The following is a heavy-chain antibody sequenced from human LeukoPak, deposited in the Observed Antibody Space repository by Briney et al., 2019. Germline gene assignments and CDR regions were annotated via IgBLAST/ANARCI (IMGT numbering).Heavy chain of an antibody. CDR1: GFSFGSNW. V-gene: IGHV3-7*05. D-gene: IGHD3-16*01. J-gene: IGHJ4*02. CDR3: ASGGFSHGY. Sequence: PGGSLRLSCAASGFSFGSNWMTWVRQAPGKGLEWVANIKKDGGEKYYVDSVKGRFTISRDNTKNSLYLQMNSLRAEDTAIYYCASGGFSHGYWGQGTLVSVSS. CDR2: IKKDGGEK.